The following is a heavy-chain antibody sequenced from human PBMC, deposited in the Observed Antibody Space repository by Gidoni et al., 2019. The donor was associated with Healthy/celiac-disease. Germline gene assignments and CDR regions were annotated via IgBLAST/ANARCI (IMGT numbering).Heavy chain of an antibody. CDR3: AKDSIVAATLDY. CDR2: RSYDGSNK. Sequence: QVQLVESGGGVVQPGRSLRLSCAASGFTFSSYGMHWVRQAPGKGLEWVAVRSYDGSNKYYADSVKGRFTISRDNSKNTLYLQMNSLRAEDTAVYYCAKDSIVAATLDYWGQGTLVTVSS. J-gene: IGHJ4*02. V-gene: IGHV3-30*18. D-gene: IGHD6-13*01. CDR1: GFTFSSYG.